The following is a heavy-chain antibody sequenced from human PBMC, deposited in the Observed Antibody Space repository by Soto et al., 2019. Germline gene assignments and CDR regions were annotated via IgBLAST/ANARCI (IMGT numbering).Heavy chain of an antibody. J-gene: IGHJ4*02. D-gene: IGHD2-21*02. CDR2: INAGNGNT. CDR1: GYTSTSYA. CDR3: ARSIVVVTALDY. V-gene: IGHV1-3*01. Sequence: ASVKVSCKASGYTSTSYAMHWVRQAPGQGLEWMGWINAGNGNTKYSQKFQGRVTITRDTSASTAYMELSSLRSEDTAVYYCARSIVVVTALDYWGQGTLVTVSS.